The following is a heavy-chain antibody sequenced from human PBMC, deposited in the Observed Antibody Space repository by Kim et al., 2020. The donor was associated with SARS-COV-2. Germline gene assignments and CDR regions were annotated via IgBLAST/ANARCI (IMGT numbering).Heavy chain of an antibody. CDR2: ISSSSSYI. D-gene: IGHD5-12*01. Sequence: GGSLRLSCAASGFTFSSYSMNWVRQAPGKGLEWVSSISSSSSYIYYADSVKGRFTISRDNAKNSLYLQMNSLRAEDTAVYYCARDLALEMATTHYWYFDLWGRGTLVTVSS. CDR1: GFTFSSYS. V-gene: IGHV3-21*01. J-gene: IGHJ2*01. CDR3: ARDLALEMATTHYWYFDL.